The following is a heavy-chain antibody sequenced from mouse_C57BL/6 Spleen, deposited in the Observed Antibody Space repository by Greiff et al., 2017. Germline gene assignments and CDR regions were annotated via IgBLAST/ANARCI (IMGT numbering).Heavy chain of an antibody. D-gene: IGHD2-4*01. CDR2: INPYNGGT. Sequence: VQLKQSGPVLVKPGASVKMSCKASGYTFTDYYMNWVKQSHGKSLEWIGVINPYNGGTSYNQKFKGKATLTVDKSSSTAYMELNSLTSEDSAVYYCAREGDYDRYYFDYWGQGTTLTVSS. V-gene: IGHV1-19*01. CDR3: AREGDYDRYYFDY. J-gene: IGHJ2*01. CDR1: GYTFTDYY.